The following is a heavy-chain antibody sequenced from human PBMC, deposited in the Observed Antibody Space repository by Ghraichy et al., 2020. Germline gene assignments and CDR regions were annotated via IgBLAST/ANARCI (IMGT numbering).Heavy chain of an antibody. J-gene: IGHJ4*02. Sequence: GGSLRLSCAASGFNFRTYGMHWVRQAPGKGLEWVALIWYDGSNEYYSDSVRGRFTISKDNSKNALFLQMNSVRVEDTAVYYCARDAAFDYAWGSLRPTNYFDYWGQGTPVTVSS. CDR2: IWYDGSNE. CDR3: ARDAAFDYAWGSLRPTNYFDY. CDR1: GFNFRTYG. D-gene: IGHD3-16*01. V-gene: IGHV3-33*01.